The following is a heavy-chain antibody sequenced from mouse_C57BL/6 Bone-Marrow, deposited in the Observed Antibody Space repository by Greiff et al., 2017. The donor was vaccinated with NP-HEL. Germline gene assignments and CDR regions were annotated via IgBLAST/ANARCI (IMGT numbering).Heavy chain of an antibody. Sequence: EVKLMESGGDLVKPGGSLKLSCAASGFTFSSYGMSWVRQTPDKRLEWVATISSGGSYTYYPDSVKGRFTISRDNAKNTLYLQMSSLKSKDKAMYYCASPYDYDVAWFAYWGQGTLVTVSA. CDR2: ISSGGSYT. D-gene: IGHD2-4*01. CDR1: GFTFSSYG. CDR3: ASPYDYDVAWFAY. V-gene: IGHV5-6*01. J-gene: IGHJ3*01.